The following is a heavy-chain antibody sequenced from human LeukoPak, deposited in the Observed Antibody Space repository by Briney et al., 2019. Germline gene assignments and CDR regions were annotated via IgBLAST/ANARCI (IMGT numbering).Heavy chain of an antibody. J-gene: IGHJ3*02. Sequence: SLRLSCAASGFTFSSYGMHWVRQAPGKGLEWVAVIWYDGSNKYYADSVKGRFTISRDNSKNTLYLQMNSLRAEDTAVYYCARSGRNHAFDTWGQGTMVTVSS. V-gene: IGHV3-33*01. D-gene: IGHD1-14*01. CDR3: ARSGRNHAFDT. CDR2: IWYDGSNK. CDR1: GFTFSSYG.